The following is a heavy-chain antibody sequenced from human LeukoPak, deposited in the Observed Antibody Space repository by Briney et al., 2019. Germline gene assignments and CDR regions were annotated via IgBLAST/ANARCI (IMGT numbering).Heavy chain of an antibody. CDR2: IWYDGSNE. CDR3: ARAYSSYDFSLGY. D-gene: IGHD5-12*01. V-gene: IGHV3-33*03. Sequence: GGSLRLSCAASGFTFSSYAMHWVRQAPGKGLEWVAVIWYDGSNENYADSVKGRFTISRDNAQSSVYLHLSSLRAEDTAVYYCARAYSSYDFSLGYWGRGTQVTVSS. J-gene: IGHJ4*02. CDR1: GFTFSSYA.